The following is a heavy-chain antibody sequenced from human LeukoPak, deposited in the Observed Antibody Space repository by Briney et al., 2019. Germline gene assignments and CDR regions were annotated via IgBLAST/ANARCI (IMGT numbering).Heavy chain of an antibody. Sequence: SETLSLTCTVSGVSISSSSYYWGWIRQPPGKGLEWIGSIYYSGSTYYNPSLKSRVTISVDTSKNQFSLKLSSVTAADTAVYYCATILEIGYLYNWFDPWGQGTLVTVSS. J-gene: IGHJ5*02. CDR2: IYYSGST. V-gene: IGHV4-39*01. CDR3: ATILEIGYLYNWFDP. CDR1: GVSISSSSYY. D-gene: IGHD2-15*01.